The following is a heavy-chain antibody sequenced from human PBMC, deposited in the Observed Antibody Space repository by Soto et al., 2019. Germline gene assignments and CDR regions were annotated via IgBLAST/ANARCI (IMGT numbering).Heavy chain of an antibody. Sequence: QVQLVQSGAEVKEAGASVIVSCKASGYTFTGHYIHWLRPAPGQGLEWLGWMNPNGGGTNYAQKFQGWVSMTRDTSISTAYMELTRLRSDDTAVYFCARRSNYFGAPGYYYYMDVWGKGTTVTVSS. CDR1: GYTFTGHY. J-gene: IGHJ6*03. CDR2: MNPNGGGT. CDR3: ARRSNYFGAPGYYYYMDV. V-gene: IGHV1-2*04. D-gene: IGHD3-3*01.